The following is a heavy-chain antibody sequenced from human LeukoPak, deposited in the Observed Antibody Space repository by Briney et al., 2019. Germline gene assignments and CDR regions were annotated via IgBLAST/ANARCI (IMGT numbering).Heavy chain of an antibody. D-gene: IGHD3-10*01. CDR3: ARGYGSGFAY. Sequence: SETLSLTCAVYGGSFSGYYWSWIRQSPGKGLEWIGEINQSGSTNHNPSLKSRVTISVDTSKNQFSLKVSSVTAADTAVYYCARGYGSGFAYWGQGTLVTVSS. CDR1: GGSFSGYY. V-gene: IGHV4-34*01. J-gene: IGHJ4*02. CDR2: INQSGST.